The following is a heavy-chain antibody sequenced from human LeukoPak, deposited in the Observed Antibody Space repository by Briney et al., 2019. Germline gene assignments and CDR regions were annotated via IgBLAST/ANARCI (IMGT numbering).Heavy chain of an antibody. CDR1: GGSISSYY. D-gene: IGHD3-22*01. V-gene: IGHV4-59*12. CDR3: ASSFYYDSRDY. J-gene: IGHJ4*02. Sequence: NPSETLSLTCTVSGGSISSYYWSWIRQPPGKGLEWIGYIYYSGSTNYNPSLKSRVSISIDTSKKKLSLRLTSVTAADSAVYYCASSFYYDSRDYWGQGTLVTVSS. CDR2: IYYSGST.